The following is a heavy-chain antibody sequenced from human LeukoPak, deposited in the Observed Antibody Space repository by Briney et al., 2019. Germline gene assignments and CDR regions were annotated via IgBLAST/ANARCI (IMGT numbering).Heavy chain of an antibody. D-gene: IGHD2/OR15-2a*01. V-gene: IGHV3-7*01. CDR3: ARALLLRSWFDP. Sequence: GGSLRLSCAASGFTSSAYWMSWVRQAPGKGLEWVANIKQDGTEKYYVDSVKGRFTISRDNAKKSLYLQMNSLRAEDTAVYYCARALLLRSWFDPWGQGTLVTVSS. CDR1: GFTSSAYW. J-gene: IGHJ5*02. CDR2: IKQDGTEK.